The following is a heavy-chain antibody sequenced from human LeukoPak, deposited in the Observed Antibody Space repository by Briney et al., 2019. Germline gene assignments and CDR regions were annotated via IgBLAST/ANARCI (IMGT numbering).Heavy chain of an antibody. CDR1: GFTFSSYA. CDR3: AREATGKVPIDY. J-gene: IGHJ4*02. Sequence: GGALRLSCAASGFTFSSYAMDGVRQARGKGGEGVAGISYDGSNKYYADTVKGRFTIYRENYKKTLYMQMNRQTEEDRGVYNCAREATGKVPIDYLGQGTLVTVSS. D-gene: IGHD5-12*01. CDR2: ISYDGSNK. V-gene: IGHV3-30*04.